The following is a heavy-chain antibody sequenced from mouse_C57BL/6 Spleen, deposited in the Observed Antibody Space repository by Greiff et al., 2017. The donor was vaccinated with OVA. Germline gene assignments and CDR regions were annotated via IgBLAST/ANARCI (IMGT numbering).Heavy chain of an antibody. D-gene: IGHD2-5*01. Sequence: VQLQQSGAELVKPGASVKLSCKASGYTFTSYWMQWVKQRPGQGLEWIGEIDPSDSYTNYNQKFKGKATLTVDTSSSTAYMQLSSLTSEDSAVYYCARWGGYSNYEAYWGQGTLVTVSA. CDR1: GYTFTSYW. V-gene: IGHV1-50*01. CDR2: IDPSDSYT. CDR3: ARWGGYSNYEAY. J-gene: IGHJ3*01.